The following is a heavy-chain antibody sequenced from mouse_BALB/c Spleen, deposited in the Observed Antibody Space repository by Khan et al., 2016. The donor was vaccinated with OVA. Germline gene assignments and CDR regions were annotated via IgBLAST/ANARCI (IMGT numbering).Heavy chain of an antibody. CDR1: GFTFSPYS. CDR3: STHFTGSFAY. J-gene: IGHJ3*01. D-gene: IGHD4-1*01. Sequence: EVELVESGGDLVKSGGSLKLSCAASGFTFSPYSMSWVRQTPDKRLEWVATISSDGDYTYYPDSVKGRFNISRDNAKNALYMQMFSLKSEDTAMYYCSTHFTGSFAYWGQGTLVTVSA. CDR2: ISSDGDYT. V-gene: IGHV5-6*01.